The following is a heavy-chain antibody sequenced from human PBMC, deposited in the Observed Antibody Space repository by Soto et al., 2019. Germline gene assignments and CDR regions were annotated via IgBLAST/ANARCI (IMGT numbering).Heavy chain of an antibody. D-gene: IGHD4-17*01. J-gene: IGHJ6*02. V-gene: IGHV5-10-1*01. Sequence: GESLKISCKGSGYGFTSYWISWVRQMPGKGLEWMGRIDPSDSYTNYSPSFQGHVTISADKSISTAYLQWSSLKASDTAMYYCARPDTVRYYYGMDVWGQGTTVTVSS. CDR3: ARPDTVRYYYGMDV. CDR2: IDPSDSYT. CDR1: GYGFTSYW.